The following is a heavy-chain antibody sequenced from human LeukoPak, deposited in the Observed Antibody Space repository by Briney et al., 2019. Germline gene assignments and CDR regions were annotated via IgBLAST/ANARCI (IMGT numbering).Heavy chain of an antibody. D-gene: IGHD3-10*01. Sequence: MPSETLSLTCTVSGGSISSYYWSWIRQPPGKGLEWIGYIHYSGSTKYNPSLKSRVTISVDTSKNQFSLKLRSVTAADTAVYYCAMGGDTEALDYWGQGTLVTVSS. V-gene: IGHV4-59*01. J-gene: IGHJ4*02. CDR3: AMGGDTEALDY. CDR2: IHYSGST. CDR1: GGSISSYY.